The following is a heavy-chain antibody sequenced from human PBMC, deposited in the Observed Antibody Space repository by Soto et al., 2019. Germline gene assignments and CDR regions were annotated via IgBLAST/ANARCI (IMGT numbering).Heavy chain of an antibody. CDR3: ARHTSASYISDH. CDR1: GGSISSSSYY. CDR2: IYYSGNT. J-gene: IGHJ4*02. D-gene: IGHD1-26*01. Sequence: QLQLQESGPGLVKPSETLSLTCTVSGGSISSSSYYWSWIRQHPGKGLEWIGSIYYSGNTYYNPYLKSRATTPVATSQNRSSLKQTSVTAADTAVYCGARHTSASYISDHWGQGTLGTVS. V-gene: IGHV4-39*01.